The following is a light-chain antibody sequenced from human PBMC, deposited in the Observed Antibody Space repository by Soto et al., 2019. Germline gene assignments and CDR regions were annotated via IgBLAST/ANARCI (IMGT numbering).Light chain of an antibody. CDR2: DVS. V-gene: IGLV2-14*03. CDR1: SSDVGAYNY. J-gene: IGLJ1*01. Sequence: QSVLTQPASVSGSPGQSIAISCTGTSSDVGAYNYVSWYQQHPGKAPKLMIYDVSNRPSGVSNRFSGSKSGNTASLTISGLRAEDEADYYCNSYTTSSTDVFGTGTKVTVL. CDR3: NSYTTSSTDV.